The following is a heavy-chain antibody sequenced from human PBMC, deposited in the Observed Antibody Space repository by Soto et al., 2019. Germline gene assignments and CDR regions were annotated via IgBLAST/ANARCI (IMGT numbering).Heavy chain of an antibody. Sequence: GGPMRLSCAVAGVTGSSLFMRRVRQAPGKGLEWVSVIYRDGSTYYADFVKGRFTISRDNSENTLFLQMCSLRAEDTAVYYCARDIVVVAAANNHDGYDIWGQGTKVTVSS. V-gene: IGHV3-66*01. J-gene: IGHJ3*02. D-gene: IGHD2-2*01. CDR2: IYRDGST. CDR3: ARDIVVVAAANNHDGYDI. CDR1: GVTGSSLF.